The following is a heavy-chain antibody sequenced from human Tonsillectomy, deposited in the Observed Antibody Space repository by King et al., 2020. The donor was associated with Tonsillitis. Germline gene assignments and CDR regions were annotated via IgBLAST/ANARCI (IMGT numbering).Heavy chain of an antibody. V-gene: IGHV3-48*03. J-gene: IGHJ6*03. CDR1: GFRFRTYE. D-gene: IGHD4-17*01. Sequence: VQLVESGGGLVQPGGSLRLSCAASGFRFRTYEMNWVRQAPGKGLEWVSYISSSGSGVFYADSVKGRFTISRDNAKKSLYLQMNSLRAEDTAVDYCARLPHDYGDPPWNYYYMTSGAKGPRSPSP. CDR2: ISSSGSGV. CDR3: ARLPHDYGDPPWNYYYMTS.